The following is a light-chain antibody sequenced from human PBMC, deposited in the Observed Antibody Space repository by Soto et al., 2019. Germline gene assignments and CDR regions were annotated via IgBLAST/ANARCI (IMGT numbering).Light chain of an antibody. J-gene: IGKJ4*01. CDR2: DAS. CDR1: QSVGSY. Sequence: DIVLTQSPATLSLSPGERVTLSCRASQSVGSYLAWYQQKPGQAPSLLIYDASNRATGIPARFSGSGSATDFTLNISSLEPEDFAAYYCQQRSNWPLTFGGGTKVESK. CDR3: QQRSNWPLT. V-gene: IGKV3-11*01.